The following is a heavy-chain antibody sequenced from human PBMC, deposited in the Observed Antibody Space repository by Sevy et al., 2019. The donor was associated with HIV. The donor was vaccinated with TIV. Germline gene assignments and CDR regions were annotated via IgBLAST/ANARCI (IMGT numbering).Heavy chain of an antibody. Sequence: ASVKVSCKASGYTFTSYGISWVRQAPGQGLEWMGWISAYNGNTNYAQMLQGRVTMTTDTSTSTAYMELRSLRSDDTAVYYCARDYYDSSGYFAPRDYWGQGTLVTVSS. V-gene: IGHV1-18*01. CDR2: ISAYNGNT. CDR3: ARDYYDSSGYFAPRDY. J-gene: IGHJ4*02. CDR1: GYTFTSYG. D-gene: IGHD3-22*01.